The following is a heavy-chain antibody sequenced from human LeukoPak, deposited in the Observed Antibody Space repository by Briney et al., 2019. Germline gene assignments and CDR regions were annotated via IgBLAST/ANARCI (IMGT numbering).Heavy chain of an antibody. CDR2: ISGSGGST. D-gene: IGHD3-22*01. CDR3: AKIARHYYDSSGYYF. Sequence: GGSLRLSCAASGFTFSSYAMSWVRQAPGKGLEWISSISGSGGSTYYADSVKGRFTISRDNSKNTLYLQMNSLRAEDTAVYYCAKIARHYYDSSGYYFWGQGTLVTVSS. V-gene: IGHV3-23*01. J-gene: IGHJ4*02. CDR1: GFTFSSYA.